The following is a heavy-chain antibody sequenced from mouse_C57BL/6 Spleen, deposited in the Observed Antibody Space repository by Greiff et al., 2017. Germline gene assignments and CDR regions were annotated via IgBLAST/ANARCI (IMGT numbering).Heavy chain of an antibody. CDR3: ARGDYYGSEYFDV. D-gene: IGHD1-1*01. J-gene: IGHJ1*03. CDR1: GYTFTSYW. CDR2: IHPNSGST. V-gene: IGHV1-64*01. Sequence: VQLQQPGAELVKPGASVKLSCKASGYTFTSYWMHWVKQRPGQGLEWIGMIHPNSGSTNYNEKVKSKATLTVDKSSSTAYMQLSSLTSEDAAVYYCARGDYYGSEYFDVWGTGTTVTVSS.